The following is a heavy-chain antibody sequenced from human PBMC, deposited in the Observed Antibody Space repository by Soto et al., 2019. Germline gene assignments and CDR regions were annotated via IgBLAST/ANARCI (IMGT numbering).Heavy chain of an antibody. CDR2: IYPGDSDT. CDR3: ARAFDRRGRYDL. CDR1: GYSLTSYW. V-gene: IGHV5-51*01. D-gene: IGHD3-10*01. J-gene: IGHJ5*02. Sequence: VDSLKISGQASGYSLTSYWIAWVRQIPGKGLECMGIIYPGDSDTEYSPSFQGQVTISVDWSISTAYLQWSNLKASDSAMYYCARAFDRRGRYDLWVQGTLVTVSS.